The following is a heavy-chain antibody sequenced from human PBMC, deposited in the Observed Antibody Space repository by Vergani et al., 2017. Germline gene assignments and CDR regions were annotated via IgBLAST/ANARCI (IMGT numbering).Heavy chain of an antibody. Sequence: QVQLVQSGAEVKKPGASVKVSCKASGYTFTGYYMHWVRQAPGQGLEWMGWINPNSGGTNYAQKFQGRVTITADESTSTAYMELSSLRSEDTAVYYCASTYYDILTGLAYYYYGMDVWGQGTTVTVSS. J-gene: IGHJ6*02. CDR2: INPNSGGT. D-gene: IGHD3-9*01. CDR3: ASTYYDILTGLAYYYYGMDV. V-gene: IGHV1-2*02. CDR1: GYTFTGYY.